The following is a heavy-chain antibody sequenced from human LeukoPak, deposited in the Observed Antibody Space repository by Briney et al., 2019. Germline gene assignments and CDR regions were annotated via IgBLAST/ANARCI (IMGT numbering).Heavy chain of an antibody. CDR1: GGSISSSSYY. CDR2: IYYSGGT. J-gene: IGHJ4*02. D-gene: IGHD5-12*01. Sequence: LETLSLTCTVSGGSISSSSYYWGWIRQPPGKGLKWIGSIYYSGGTYYNPSLKSRVTISVDTSKNQFSLKLSSVTAADTAVYYCARHSTLAMIDYWGQGTLVTVSS. CDR3: ARHSTLAMIDY. V-gene: IGHV4-39*01.